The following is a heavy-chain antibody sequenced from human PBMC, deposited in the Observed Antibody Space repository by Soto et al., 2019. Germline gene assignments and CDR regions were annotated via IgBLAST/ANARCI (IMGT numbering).Heavy chain of an antibody. D-gene: IGHD2-15*01. V-gene: IGHV3-23*01. CDR2: ISGSGGST. CDR1: GFTFSSYA. CDR3: AEGGWCSGGSCYDY. J-gene: IGHJ4*02. Sequence: EVQLLESGGGLVQPGGSLRLSCAASGFTFSSYAMSWVRQAPGKGLEWVSAISGSGGSTYYADSVKGRFTISRDNSKNTLYLQMNSRRAEDTAGYYCAEGGWCSGGSCYDYWGQGTLVTVSS.